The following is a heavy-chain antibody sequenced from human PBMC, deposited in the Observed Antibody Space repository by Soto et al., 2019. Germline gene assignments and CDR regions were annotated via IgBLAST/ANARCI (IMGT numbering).Heavy chain of an antibody. CDR2: INSKSGGT. CDR1: GYAFTDYY. D-gene: IGHD3-22*01. CDR3: VRELGLTARPDDKYYYYALDV. V-gene: IGHV1-2*02. Sequence: ASVKVSCKASGYAFTDYYMHWVRQAPGQGLEWMGWINSKSGGTNLAQRFQGRVTMTRDTSISTTHLEVSRLRSDDTAIFYCVRELGLTARPDDKYYYYALDVCGQGTTVTVPS. J-gene: IGHJ6*02.